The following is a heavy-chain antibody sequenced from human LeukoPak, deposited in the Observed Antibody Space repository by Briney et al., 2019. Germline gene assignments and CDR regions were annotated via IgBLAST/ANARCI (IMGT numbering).Heavy chain of an antibody. CDR3: ARVSRYCSGGSCYDYYHYGMDV. CDR2: TSTTSRYI. Sequence: GGSLRLSCAASGFTFINHCMSWVRQAPGKGLEWVSSTSTTSRYIYYADSVKGRFTISRNNAENSLYLQMDSLRAEDTAVYYCARVSRYCSGGSCYDYYHYGMDVWGKGTTVTVSS. CDR1: GFTFINHC. J-gene: IGHJ6*04. V-gene: IGHV3-21*01. D-gene: IGHD2-15*01.